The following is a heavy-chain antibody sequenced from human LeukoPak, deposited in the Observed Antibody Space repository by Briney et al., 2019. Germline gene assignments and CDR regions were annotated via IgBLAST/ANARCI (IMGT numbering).Heavy chain of an antibody. D-gene: IGHD5-12*01. Sequence: SQTLSLTCAIFGDSVSSNSAAWNWLRQSPSRGLEWLGSTYYRSKWYNDYAVSVKSRITINPDTSKNQFSLQLNSVTPEDTAMYYCAREGGYSGYDFYFDYWGQGTLVTVSS. V-gene: IGHV6-1*01. J-gene: IGHJ4*02. CDR1: GDSVSSNSAA. CDR3: AREGGYSGYDFYFDY. CDR2: TYYRSKWYN.